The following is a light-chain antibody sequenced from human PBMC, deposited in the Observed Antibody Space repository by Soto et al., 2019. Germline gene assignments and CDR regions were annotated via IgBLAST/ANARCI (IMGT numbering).Light chain of an antibody. V-gene: IGKV1-39*01. CDR3: QQSYSTLYT. CDR2: AAS. CDR1: QSLSSY. J-gene: IGKJ2*01. Sequence: DIQMTQSPSSLSASVGDRVTITCRASQSLSSYLNGYQQKPGKAPKLLIYAASSLQSGVPSRFSGSGSGTEFTLTISSLQPEDFATYYCQQSYSTLYTFGQGTKLEIK.